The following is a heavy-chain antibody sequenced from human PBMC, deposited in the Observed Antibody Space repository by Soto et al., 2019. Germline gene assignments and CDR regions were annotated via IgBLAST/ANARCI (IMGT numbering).Heavy chain of an antibody. Sequence: PSETLSLTCSVSDDSISSSYWSWIRQTPGKRLEWIGYIHHSGSTNYNPSLKSRVTISLDTSKNQFSLKLSSVTAADTATYYCARGYYDSSGYSSPFDNWGHGTLVTVSS. V-gene: IGHV4-59*01. CDR1: DDSISSSY. CDR2: IHHSGST. D-gene: IGHD3-22*01. CDR3: ARGYYDSSGYSSPFDN. J-gene: IGHJ5*01.